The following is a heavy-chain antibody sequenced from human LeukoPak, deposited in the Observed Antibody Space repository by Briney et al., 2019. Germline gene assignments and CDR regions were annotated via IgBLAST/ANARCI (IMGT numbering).Heavy chain of an antibody. Sequence: SETLSLTCAVSGGSISSSNWWSCVRQPPGKGLEWIGVIYHSGSTNYNPSLKSRVTISVDKSKNQFSLKLNSVTAADTAVYYCARDAAYYDILTGYSPLGYWGQGTLVTVSS. D-gene: IGHD3-9*01. V-gene: IGHV4-4*02. CDR2: IYHSGST. CDR1: GGSISSSNW. CDR3: ARDAAYYDILTGYSPLGY. J-gene: IGHJ4*02.